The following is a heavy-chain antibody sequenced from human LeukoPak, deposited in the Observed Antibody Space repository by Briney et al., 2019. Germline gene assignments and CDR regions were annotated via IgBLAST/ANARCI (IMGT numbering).Heavy chain of an antibody. CDR3: ARGVYCSGGSCQWLVPGPRNWFDP. J-gene: IGHJ5*02. CDR2: IFHSGST. D-gene: IGHD2-15*01. V-gene: IGHV4-4*02. Sequence: PSGTLSLTCAVSGGSISDLKWWSWVRQSPGKGLEWIGEIFHSGSTNYNPSLKSQVTISVDKSKNQFSLKLSSVTAADTAVYYCARGVYCSGGSCQWLVPGPRNWFDPWGQGTLVTVSS. CDR1: GGSISDLKW.